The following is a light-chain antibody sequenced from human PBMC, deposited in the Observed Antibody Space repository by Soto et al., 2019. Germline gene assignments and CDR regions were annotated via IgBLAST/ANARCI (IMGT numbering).Light chain of an antibody. Sequence: ETVMTQSPATLSVSPGETATLSCRASQSVSSNLAWYQQKPGQAPRLLIYDTSIRATGIPPRFSGSGSGTDFTLTISSLEPEDSAVYYCQQRHMWPITFGQGTRLEIK. V-gene: IGKV3-11*01. CDR3: QQRHMWPIT. CDR1: QSVSSN. J-gene: IGKJ5*01. CDR2: DTS.